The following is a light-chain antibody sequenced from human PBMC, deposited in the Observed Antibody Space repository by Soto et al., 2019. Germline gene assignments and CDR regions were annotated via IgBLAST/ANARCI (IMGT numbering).Light chain of an antibody. CDR3: SSYTTSSTSVV. V-gene: IGLV2-14*01. Sequence: QSALTQPASVSGSPRQSITISCTGTSSDVGGYNYVSWYQQHPGKAPKLMIYDVSKRPSGVSNRFSGSKSGNTASLTISGLEAEDEDDYYCSSYTTSSTSVVFGGGTKLTVL. CDR1: SSDVGGYNY. J-gene: IGLJ2*01. CDR2: DVS.